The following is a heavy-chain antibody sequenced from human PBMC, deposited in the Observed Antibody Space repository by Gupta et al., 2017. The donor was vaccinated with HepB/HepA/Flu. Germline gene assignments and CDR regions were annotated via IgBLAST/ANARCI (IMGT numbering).Heavy chain of an antibody. CDR1: GFTFSDYY. Sequence: QVQLVESGGGLVKPGGSLRLSCAASGFTFSDYYMSWVRQAPGKRLGWVSYIGSGGVTKYYADSVRGRFTVSRDNAKNSLYLQVNSLSADDTAVYYCARVAQFWPTYYFDYWGRGTLVTVSS. J-gene: IGHJ4*02. CDR2: IGSGGVTK. CDR3: ARVAQFWPTYYFDY. V-gene: IGHV3-11*01. D-gene: IGHD2-21*01.